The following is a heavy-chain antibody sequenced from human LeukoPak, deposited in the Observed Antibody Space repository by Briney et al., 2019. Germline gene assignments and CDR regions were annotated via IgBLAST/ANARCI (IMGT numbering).Heavy chain of an antibody. J-gene: IGHJ4*02. V-gene: IGHV4-59*12. D-gene: IGHD4-17*01. CDR2: IYSRGTT. CDR1: CLSISSYY. Sequence: SETLSLTRTLSCLSISSYYWGWIRQPPGKGLEWIGYIYSRGTTYSNPSLKSRVTIPVDTSKNQFSLKLSSVTPAATAVYYCARVRGDSFDYWGQGTLVTVSS. CDR3: ARVRGDSFDY.